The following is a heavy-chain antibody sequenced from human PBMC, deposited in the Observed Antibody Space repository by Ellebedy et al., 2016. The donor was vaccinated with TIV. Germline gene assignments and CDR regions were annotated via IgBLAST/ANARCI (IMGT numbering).Heavy chain of an antibody. CDR3: AKDPEVRGVNNWFDP. V-gene: IGHV3-30*18. Sequence: GGSLRLSXAASGFTFSSYGMHWVRQAPGKGLEWVAVISYDGSNKYYADSVKGRFTISRDNSKNTLYLQMNSLRAEDTAVYYCAKDPEVRGVNNWFDPWGQGTLVTVSS. CDR1: GFTFSSYG. CDR2: ISYDGSNK. D-gene: IGHD3-10*01. J-gene: IGHJ5*02.